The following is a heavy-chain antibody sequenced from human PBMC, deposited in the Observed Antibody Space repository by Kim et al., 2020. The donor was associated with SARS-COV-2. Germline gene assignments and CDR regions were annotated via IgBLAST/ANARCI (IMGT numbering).Heavy chain of an antibody. CDR3: ARGGGGFGDLAFGMDV. J-gene: IGHJ6*02. V-gene: IGHV4-59*01. CDR1: GASISEFY. D-gene: IGHD3-10*01. CDR2: MYYSGLT. Sequence: SETLSLTCSVSGASISEFYWSWIRQTPTKGLEWIGSMYYSGLTDFNPSLKSRVTLSVDTSKSHFSLKLTSVTAADTAVYYCARGGGGFGDLAFGMDVWGQGTTVIVS.